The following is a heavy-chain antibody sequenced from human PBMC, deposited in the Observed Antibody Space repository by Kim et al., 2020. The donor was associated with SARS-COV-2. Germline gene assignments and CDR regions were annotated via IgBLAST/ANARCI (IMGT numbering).Heavy chain of an antibody. CDR1: GFTFSSYS. CDR3: ASFQNGAAAFDY. J-gene: IGHJ4*02. D-gene: IGHD6-13*01. CDR2: ISSSSSYI. V-gene: IGHV3-21*01. Sequence: GGSLRLSCAASGFTFSSYSMNWVRQAPGKGLEWVSSISSSSSYIYYADSVKGRFTISRDNAKNSLYLQMNSLRAEDTAVYYCASFQNGAAAFDYWGQGTLVTVSS.